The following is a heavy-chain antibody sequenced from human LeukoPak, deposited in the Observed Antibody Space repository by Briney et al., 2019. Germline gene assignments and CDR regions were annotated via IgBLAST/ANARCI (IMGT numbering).Heavy chain of an antibody. V-gene: IGHV3-53*01. CDR1: GFTVSSNY. D-gene: IGHD1-26*01. Sequence: GGSLRLSCAASGFTVSSNYMSWVRLAPGKGLDWVSVIYSGGNTYYADSVKGRFTISRDNSKNTLYLQMNSLRAEDTAVYYCARDRVGATTNFDYWGQGTLVTVSS. CDR2: IYSGGNT. CDR3: ARDRVGATTNFDY. J-gene: IGHJ4*02.